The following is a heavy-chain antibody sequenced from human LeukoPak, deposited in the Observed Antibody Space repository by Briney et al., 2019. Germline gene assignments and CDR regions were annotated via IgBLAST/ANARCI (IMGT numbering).Heavy chain of an antibody. CDR3: ARLYYYDSSGYYFDY. CDR2: ISYDGSNK. J-gene: IGHJ4*02. CDR1: GFTFSSYG. Sequence: PGRSLRLSCAASGFTFSSYGMHWVRQAPGKGLEWVAVISYDGSNKYYADSVKGRFTISRDNAKNSLYLQMNSLRAEDTAVYYCARLYYYDSSGYYFDYWGQGTLVTVSS. D-gene: IGHD3-22*01. V-gene: IGHV3-30*03.